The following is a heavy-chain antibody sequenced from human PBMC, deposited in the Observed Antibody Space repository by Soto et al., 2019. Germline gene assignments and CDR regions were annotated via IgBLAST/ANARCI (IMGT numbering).Heavy chain of an antibody. D-gene: IGHD1-1*01. CDR2: IYYSGST. Sequence: QVQLQESGPGLVKPSQTLSLTCSVSGGPISNAGFYWSWIRQHPGKGLEWIGYIYYSGSTYSNPSLKSRATMAVVTSKNQFSLTLTSVTAADTAVYYCARSRLRTGDFDPWGQGTLVTVSS. J-gene: IGHJ5*02. CDR3: ARSRLRTGDFDP. V-gene: IGHV4-31*03. CDR1: GGPISNAGFY.